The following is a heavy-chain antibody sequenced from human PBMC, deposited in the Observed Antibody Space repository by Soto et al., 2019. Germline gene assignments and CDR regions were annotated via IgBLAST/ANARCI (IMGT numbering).Heavy chain of an antibody. V-gene: IGHV1-69*06. CDR2: IIPIFGTA. D-gene: IGHD1-26*01. J-gene: IGHJ5*02. CDR3: ARRELLNSNWFDP. Sequence: SVKVSCKASGGTFSSYAISWVRQAPGQGLEWMGGIIPIFGTANYAQKFQGRVTITADKSTSTAYMELSSLRSEDTAVYYCARRELLNSNWFDPWGQGTLVTVS. CDR1: GGTFSSYA.